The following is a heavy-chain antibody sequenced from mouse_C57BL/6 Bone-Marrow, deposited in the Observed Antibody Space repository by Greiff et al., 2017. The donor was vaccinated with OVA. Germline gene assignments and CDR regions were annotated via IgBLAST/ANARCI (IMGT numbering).Heavy chain of an antibody. CDR2: INPSTGGT. J-gene: IGHJ2*01. D-gene: IGHD1-1*01. Sequence: VQLQQSGPELVKPGASVKISCKASGYSFTGYYMNWVKQSPEKSLEWIGEINPSTGGTTYNQKFKAKATLTVDKSSSTAYMQLKSLTSEDSAVYYFARDYYGSSYDYWGQGTTLTVSS. V-gene: IGHV1-42*01. CDR3: ARDYYGSSYDY. CDR1: GYSFTGYY.